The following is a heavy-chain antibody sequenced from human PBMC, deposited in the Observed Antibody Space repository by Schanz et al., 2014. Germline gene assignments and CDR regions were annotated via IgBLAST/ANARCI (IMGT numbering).Heavy chain of an antibody. V-gene: IGHV3-33*03. CDR2: ILYDGSKT. CDR1: GFTFSSYG. J-gene: IGHJ6*02. Sequence: QVQLVESGGGVVQPGRSLRLSCAASGFTFSSYGMHWVRQVPGKGLEWVAVILYDGSKTYYADSVKGRFTISRDNSKNTLSLQMNSLRAEDTAVYYCAKDDTQVNGMDVWGQGTTVTVSS. CDR3: AKDDTQVNGMDV.